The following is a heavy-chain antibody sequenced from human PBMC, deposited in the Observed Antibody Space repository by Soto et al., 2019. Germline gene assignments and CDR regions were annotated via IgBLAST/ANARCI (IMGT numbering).Heavy chain of an antibody. V-gene: IGHV3-23*01. CDR2: ISGSSGST. Sequence: GGSLRLSCAASGFTFSTYVMSWVRQAPGKGLEWASGISGSSGSTYYADSVKGRFTISRDNSKNTLYLQMNSLRAADTAVYYCATDRGAARQPFSWGQGTLVTVSS. CDR3: ATDRGAARQPFS. J-gene: IGHJ5*02. CDR1: GFTFSTYV. D-gene: IGHD6-6*01.